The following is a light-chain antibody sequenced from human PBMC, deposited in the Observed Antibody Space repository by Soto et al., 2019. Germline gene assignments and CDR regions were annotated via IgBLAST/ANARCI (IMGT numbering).Light chain of an antibody. CDR2: GAS. J-gene: IGKJ2*01. CDR1: QSVSSN. CDR3: QQYNNWPPVYT. V-gene: IGKV3-15*01. Sequence: EIVMTQSPATLSVSPGERATLSCRASQSVSSNLAWYQQKPGQAPRLLIYGASTRATGIPARFSGSGSGTEFTLTISSLQSEDCAVYYCQQYNNWPPVYTFGQGTKVDIK.